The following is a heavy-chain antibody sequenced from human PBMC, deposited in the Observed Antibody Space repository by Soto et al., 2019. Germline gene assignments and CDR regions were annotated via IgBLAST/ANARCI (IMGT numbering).Heavy chain of an antibody. CDR2: IYYSGST. D-gene: IGHD6-19*01. V-gene: IGHV4-39*01. J-gene: IGHJ5*02. CDR3: ARHYSSGSRNWFDP. Sequence: SETLSLTCSVSGGSINSSSYFWGWVRQPPGKGLEWIGSIYYSGSTYYNPSLRSRVIISVDTSKNQFSLKLSSVTAADTAVFYCARHYSSGSRNWFDPWGQGTLVTVS. CDR1: GGSINSSSYF.